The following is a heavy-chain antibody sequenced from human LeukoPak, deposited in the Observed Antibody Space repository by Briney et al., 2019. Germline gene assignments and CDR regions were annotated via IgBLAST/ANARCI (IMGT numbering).Heavy chain of an antibody. CDR2: ISGSGGST. CDR3: AKDVRFGGPTSYYFDY. CDR1: GFTFSSYG. J-gene: IGHJ4*02. D-gene: IGHD3-10*01. V-gene: IGHV3-23*01. Sequence: GSLRLSCAASGFTFSSYGMSWVRQAPGKGLEWVSAISGSGGSTYYADSVKGRFTISRDNSKNTLYLQMNSLRAEDTAVYYCAKDVRFGGPTSYYFDYWGQGTLVTVSS.